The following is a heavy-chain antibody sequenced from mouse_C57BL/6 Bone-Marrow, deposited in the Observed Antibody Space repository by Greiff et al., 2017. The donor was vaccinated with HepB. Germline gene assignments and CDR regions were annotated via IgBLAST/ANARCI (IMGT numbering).Heavy chain of an antibody. CDR2: IDPETGGT. CDR1: GYTFTDYE. V-gene: IGHV1-15*01. Sequence: VQLQQSGAELVRPGASVTLSCKASGYTFTDYEIHWVKQTPVHGLEWIGAIDPETGGTAYNQKFKGKAILTADKSSSTAYMELRSLTSEDTAIYYCARSDPFDYWGQGTTLTVSS. CDR3: ARSDPFDY. J-gene: IGHJ2*01.